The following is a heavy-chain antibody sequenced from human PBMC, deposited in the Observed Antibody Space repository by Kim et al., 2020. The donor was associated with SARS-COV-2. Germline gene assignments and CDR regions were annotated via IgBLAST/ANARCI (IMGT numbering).Heavy chain of an antibody. Sequence: SETLSLTCTVSGGSISSGGYYWSWIRQHPGKGLEWIGYIYYSGSTYYNPSLKSRVTISVDTSKNQFSLKLSSVTAADTAVYYCAGGFRGYWYFDLWGRGTLVTVSS. CDR3: AGGFRGYWYFDL. CDR1: GGSISSGGYY. V-gene: IGHV4-31*03. J-gene: IGHJ2*01. D-gene: IGHD3-10*01. CDR2: IYYSGST.